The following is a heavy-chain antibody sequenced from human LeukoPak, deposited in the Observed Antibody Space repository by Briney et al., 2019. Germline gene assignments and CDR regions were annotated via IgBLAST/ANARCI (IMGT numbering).Heavy chain of an antibody. Sequence: PGRSLRLSCAASGFTFSSYAMHWVRQAPGKGLEWVAVISYDGSNKYYADSVKGRFTISRDNSKNTLYLQMNSLRAEDTAVYYCARDSPAYCSGGSCFSGGMDVWGQGITVTVSS. CDR3: ARDSPAYCSGGSCFSGGMDV. D-gene: IGHD2-15*01. V-gene: IGHV3-30-3*01. CDR2: ISYDGSNK. J-gene: IGHJ6*02. CDR1: GFTFSSYA.